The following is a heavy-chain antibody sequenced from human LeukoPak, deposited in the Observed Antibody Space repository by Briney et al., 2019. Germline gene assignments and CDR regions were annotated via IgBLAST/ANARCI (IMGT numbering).Heavy chain of an antibody. CDR3: ARYYGSGNANYFDY. D-gene: IGHD3-10*01. Sequence: SVKVSCKASGGTFSSYAISWVRQAPGQGLEWMGGIIPIFGAANYAQKFQGRVTITADESTSTAYMELSSLRSEDTAVYYCARYYGSGNANYFDYWGQGTLVTVSS. CDR2: IIPIFGAA. V-gene: IGHV1-69*01. J-gene: IGHJ4*02. CDR1: GGTFSSYA.